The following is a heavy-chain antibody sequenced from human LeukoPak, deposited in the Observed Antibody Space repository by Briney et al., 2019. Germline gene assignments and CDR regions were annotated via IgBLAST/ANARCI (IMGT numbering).Heavy chain of an antibody. J-gene: IGHJ2*01. Sequence: GESLKISCKGSGYSFTNYWIGWVRQMPGKGLERMGIIYPGDSNTRYSPSFQGQVTISVDKSINTAYVQWSSLKASDTAMYYCARRVVNNRNWYFNLWGRGTLVTVSS. V-gene: IGHV5-51*01. CDR2: IYPGDSNT. D-gene: IGHD4-23*01. CDR1: GYSFTNYW. CDR3: ARRVVNNRNWYFNL.